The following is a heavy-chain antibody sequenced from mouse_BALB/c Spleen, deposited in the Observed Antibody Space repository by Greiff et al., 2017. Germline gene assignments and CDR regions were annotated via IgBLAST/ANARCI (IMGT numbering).Heavy chain of an antibody. CDR1: GFTFSSYA. Sequence: EVMLVESGGGLVKPGGSLKISCAASGFTFSSYAMSWVRQTPEKRLEWVASISSGGSTYYPDSVKGRFTISRDNARNILYLQMSSLRSEDTAMYYCARGGGYYEMDYWGQGTSVTVSS. J-gene: IGHJ4*01. V-gene: IGHV5-6-5*01. CDR2: ISSGGST. CDR3: ARGGGYYEMDY. D-gene: IGHD1-1*02.